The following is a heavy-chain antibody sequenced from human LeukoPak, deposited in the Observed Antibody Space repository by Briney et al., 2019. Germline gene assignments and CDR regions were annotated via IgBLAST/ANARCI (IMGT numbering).Heavy chain of an antibody. J-gene: IGHJ5*02. CDR3: ARDLVAPGANWFDP. CDR1: GFTFSSYS. CDR2: ISSISNYI. D-gene: IGHD1-26*01. Sequence: GSLRLSCAASGFTFSSYSMNWVRQAPGKGLEWVSSISSISNYIYYADSVKGRFTISRDNAKNSLYLQMNSLRAEDTAVYYCARDLVAPGANWFDPWGQGTLVTVSS. V-gene: IGHV3-21*01.